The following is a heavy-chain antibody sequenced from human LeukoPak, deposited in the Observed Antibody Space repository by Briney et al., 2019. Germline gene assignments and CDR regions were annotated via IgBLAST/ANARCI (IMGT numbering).Heavy chain of an antibody. D-gene: IGHD5-24*01. CDR1: GFMFSSNW. CDR3: AKEGRSLQTY. J-gene: IGHJ4*02. CDR2: IKEDGTET. V-gene: IGHV3-7*03. Sequence: QTGGSLRLSCAASGFMFSSNWMSWVRLAPGKGLEWVANIKEDGTETYCVDSVKGRFTISRDNAKNSLYLQMNSLRVEDTAVYYCAKEGRSLQTYWGQGTLVTVSS.